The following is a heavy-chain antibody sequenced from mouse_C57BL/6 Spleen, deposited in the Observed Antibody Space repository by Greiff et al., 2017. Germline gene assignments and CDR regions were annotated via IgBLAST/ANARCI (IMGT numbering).Heavy chain of an antibody. D-gene: IGHD3-2*02. CDR1: GYTFTDYY. CDR2: IFPGSGNT. V-gene: IGHV1-76*01. Sequence: QVQLKESGAELVRPGASVKLSCKASGYTFTDYYINWVKQRPGQGLEWIARIFPGSGNTYYNEKFKGKVTLTAEKSSSTAYMQLSSLTSEDSAVYFCARGDSSGGWFAYWGQGTLVTVSA. CDR3: ARGDSSGGWFAY. J-gene: IGHJ3*01.